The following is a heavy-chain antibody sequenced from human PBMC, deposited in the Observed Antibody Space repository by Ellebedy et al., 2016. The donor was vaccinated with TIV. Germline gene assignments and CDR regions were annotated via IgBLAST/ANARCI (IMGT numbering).Heavy chain of an antibody. CDR1: GFTFSSYS. Sequence: GESLKISXAASGFTFSSYSMNWVRQAPGKGLEWVSYISSSSSTIYYADSVKGRFTISRDNAKNSLYLQMNSLRAEDTAVYYCARDQWFDSSGYYNAFDIWGQGTMVTVSS. J-gene: IGHJ3*02. D-gene: IGHD3-22*01. CDR2: ISSSSSTI. CDR3: ARDQWFDSSGYYNAFDI. V-gene: IGHV3-48*04.